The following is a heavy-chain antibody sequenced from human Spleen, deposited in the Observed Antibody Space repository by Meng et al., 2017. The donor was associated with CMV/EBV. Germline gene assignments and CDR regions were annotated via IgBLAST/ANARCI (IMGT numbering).Heavy chain of an antibody. CDR1: GFTFISYA. J-gene: IGHJ5*02. CDR3: ARGRKYQLLYWFDP. V-gene: IGHV3-30-3*01. D-gene: IGHD2-2*01. CDR2: ISYDGSNK. Sequence: ASGFTFISYAMHWVRQAPGKGLEWVAVISYDGSNKYYADSVKGRFTISRDNSKNTLYLQMNSLRAEDTAVYYCARGRKYQLLYWFDPWGQGTLVTVSS.